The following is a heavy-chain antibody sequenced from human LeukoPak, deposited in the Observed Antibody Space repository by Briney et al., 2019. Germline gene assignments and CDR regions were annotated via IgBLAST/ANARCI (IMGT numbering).Heavy chain of an antibody. CDR2: IIPFFGTT. Sequence: GASVKVSRKASGGTFSSYTISWVRQAPGQGLEWMGRIIPFFGTTNYAQKFQGRVTITTDESTSTAYMELSSLRSEDTAVYYCARRPYYDIGGYLLTWGQGTLVTVSS. D-gene: IGHD3-22*01. CDR3: ARRPYYDIGGYLLT. J-gene: IGHJ5*02. CDR1: GGTFSSYT. V-gene: IGHV1-69*05.